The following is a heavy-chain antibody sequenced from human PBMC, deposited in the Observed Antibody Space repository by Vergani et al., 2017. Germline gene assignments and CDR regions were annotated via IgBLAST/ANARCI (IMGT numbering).Heavy chain of an antibody. CDR3: ARTPSSSIVYFDY. J-gene: IGHJ4*02. CDR1: GESIRSGSHY. D-gene: IGHD6-13*01. CDR2: IHTGGST. V-gene: IGHV4-61*02. Sequence: QVKLQESGPGLLKPSQTLSLTCTVSGESIRSGSHYWSWIRQPAGKGPEWIGHIHTGGSTDLNPSFKSRVSISVDTSKSQFSLKLNSVTAADTAVYYCARTPSSSIVYFDYWGQGTLVTVSS.